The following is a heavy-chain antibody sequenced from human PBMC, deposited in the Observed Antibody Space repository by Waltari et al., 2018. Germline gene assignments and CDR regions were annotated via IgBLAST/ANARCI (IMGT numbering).Heavy chain of an antibody. CDR2: IHTDGSGT. Sequence: EVQLVESGGGLVQPGGSLRPSCPASGFSFRSFWMHWVRQAPGKGLVGLARIHTDGSGTRYADSVKGRFTISRDNAKNTLYLQMNGLRVEDTAVYYCARGGHVDWLPPDYWGQGTLVTVSS. CDR3: ARGGHVDWLPPDY. CDR1: GFSFRSFW. V-gene: IGHV3-74*01. J-gene: IGHJ4*02. D-gene: IGHD3-9*01.